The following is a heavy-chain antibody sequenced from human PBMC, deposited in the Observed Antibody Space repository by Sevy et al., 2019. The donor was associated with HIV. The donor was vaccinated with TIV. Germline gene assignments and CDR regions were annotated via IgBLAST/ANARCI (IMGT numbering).Heavy chain of an antibody. CDR2: INGDGGSA. V-gene: IGHV3-74*01. CDR1: GFTFSSYW. D-gene: IGHD4-17*01. J-gene: IGHJ6*02. CDR3: ARAYAHYGYSIGFYYGMDV. Sequence: GGSLRLSCAASGFTFSSYWMHWVRQAPGKGLLWVSLINGDGGSANYAVSVKGRFIISRDNAKNTLYLQMNSLRAEDTAMYYCARAYAHYGYSIGFYYGMDVWGQGITVTVSS.